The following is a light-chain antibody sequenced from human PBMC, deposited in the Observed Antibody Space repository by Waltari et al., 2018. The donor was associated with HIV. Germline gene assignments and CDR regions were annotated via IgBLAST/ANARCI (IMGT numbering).Light chain of an antibody. CDR2: AAS. V-gene: IGKV1-12*01. J-gene: IGKJ2*01. CDR1: QFISTS. Sequence: DIQMTQSPSSMSASVGDRVTITCRASQFISTSLAWYQQRLSRAPKLLIFAASRLQSGVPSRFSGGGSGTQFTLTINRLQPEDLATYYCQQAYSFPHTFGQGT. CDR3: QQAYSFPHT.